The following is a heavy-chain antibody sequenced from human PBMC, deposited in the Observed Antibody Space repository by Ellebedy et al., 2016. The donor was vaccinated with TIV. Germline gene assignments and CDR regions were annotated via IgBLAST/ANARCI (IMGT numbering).Heavy chain of an antibody. CDR3: ARRGATIQSGYYFDY. J-gene: IGHJ4*02. Sequence: MPGGSLRLSCTVSGYSISSGYYWGGIRQPPGKGLEWSGGSYNGGSTDYNPSLKSRVTISVNTSKNQLSLKLSSVTAADTAVYYCARRGATIQSGYYFDYWGQGTLVTVSS. V-gene: IGHV4-38-2*02. D-gene: IGHD5-12*01. CDR2: SYNGGST. CDR1: GYSISSGYY.